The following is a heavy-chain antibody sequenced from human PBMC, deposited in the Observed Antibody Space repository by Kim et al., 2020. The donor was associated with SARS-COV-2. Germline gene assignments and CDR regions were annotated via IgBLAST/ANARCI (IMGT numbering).Heavy chain of an antibody. Sequence: GGSLRLSCAASGFTFSSYAMSWVRQAPGKGLEWVSAIRGSGGSTYYADSVKGRFTISRDNSKNTLYLQMNSLRAEDTAVYYCAKAHTADKYPYYGMDVWGQGTTVTVSS. V-gene: IGHV3-23*01. CDR3: AKAHTADKYPYYGMDV. CDR1: GFTFSSYA. CDR2: IRGSGGST. D-gene: IGHD2-2*01. J-gene: IGHJ6*02.